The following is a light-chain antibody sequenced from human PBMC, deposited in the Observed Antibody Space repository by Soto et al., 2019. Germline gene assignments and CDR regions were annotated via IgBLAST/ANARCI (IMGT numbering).Light chain of an antibody. V-gene: IGKV3-11*01. Sequence: EIVLTQSPATLSLSPGERATLSCRASQSVSSYLAWYQQKPGLAPRLLIYATSNRVIGIPARFSGSGSGPDFTLTISSLEPEDSAIYYCQQRSNWPPITFGQGTRLEI. CDR3: QQRSNWPPIT. CDR1: QSVSSY. J-gene: IGKJ5*01. CDR2: ATS.